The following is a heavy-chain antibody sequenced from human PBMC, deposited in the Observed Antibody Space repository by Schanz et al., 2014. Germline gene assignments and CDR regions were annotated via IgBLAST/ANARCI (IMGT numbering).Heavy chain of an antibody. CDR1: AFIFRSYS. Sequence: EVQLVESGGGLVKPGGSLRLSCAASAFIFRSYSMHWVRQAPGKGLEWVSGINWNGGDTSYADSVKGRFIISRDNAKNSLYLEMNSLRAGDTAFYHCARGSSASLSRVWFDLWGQGTLVTVSS. V-gene: IGHV3-20*01. D-gene: IGHD6-6*01. CDR3: ARGSSASLSRVWFDL. CDR2: INWNGGDT. J-gene: IGHJ5*02.